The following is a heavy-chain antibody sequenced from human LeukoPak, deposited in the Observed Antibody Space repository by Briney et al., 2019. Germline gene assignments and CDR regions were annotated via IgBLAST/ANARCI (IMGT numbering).Heavy chain of an antibody. V-gene: IGHV3-15*01. CDR1: GFTFSNAW. CDR3: TTRGALRYLDAFDI. J-gene: IGHJ3*02. Sequence: PGGSLRLSCAASGFTFSNAWMSWVRQAPGKGLEWVGRIKSKTDGGTTDYAAPVKGRFTISRDDSKNTLYLQMNSLKTEDTAVYYCTTRGALRYLDAFDIWGQGTMVTVSS. D-gene: IGHD1-1*01. CDR2: IKSKTDGGTT.